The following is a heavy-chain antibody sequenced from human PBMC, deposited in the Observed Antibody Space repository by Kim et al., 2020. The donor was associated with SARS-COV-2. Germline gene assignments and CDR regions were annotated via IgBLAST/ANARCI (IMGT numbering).Heavy chain of an antibody. V-gene: IGHV3-74*01. Sequence: GGSLRLSCAASGFTFSSYWMHWVRQAPGKGLVWVSRINSDGFSTSYADSVKGRFTISRDNAKNTLYLQMNSLRDEDTAVYYCTRADYSSGFDYWGQGTLVTVSS. J-gene: IGHJ4*02. CDR1: GFTFSSYW. CDR3: TRADYSSGFDY. D-gene: IGHD6-19*01. CDR2: INSDGFST.